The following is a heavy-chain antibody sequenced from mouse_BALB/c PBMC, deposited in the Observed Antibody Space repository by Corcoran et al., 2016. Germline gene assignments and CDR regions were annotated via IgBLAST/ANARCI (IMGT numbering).Heavy chain of an antibody. V-gene: IGHV1-18*01. Sequence: EVQLQQSGPELVTPGASMKISCKASGYSFTGYTMNWVKQSHGKNREWIGLINPYYGGTSYNQKFKGKATITVDKSSSTAYMELLSLTSEDSAVYDFAVGMDYGGQVTAVTFSS. CDR3: AVGMDY. CDR1: GYSFTGYT. CDR2: INPYYGGT. J-gene: IGHJ4*01. D-gene: IGHD3-3*01.